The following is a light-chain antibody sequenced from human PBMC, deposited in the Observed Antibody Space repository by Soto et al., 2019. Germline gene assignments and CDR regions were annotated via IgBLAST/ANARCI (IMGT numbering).Light chain of an antibody. Sequence: DIQMTQSPSSLSASVGDRVTIACRASQSISSYLNWYQQKPGKAPKLLIYAASSLQSGVPSRFSGSRSGTDFTLTSSSLQPKDLATYYCQQSYSTPRAFGLGTKVDIK. CDR1: QSISSY. CDR3: QQSYSTPRA. CDR2: AAS. V-gene: IGKV1-39*01. J-gene: IGKJ3*01.